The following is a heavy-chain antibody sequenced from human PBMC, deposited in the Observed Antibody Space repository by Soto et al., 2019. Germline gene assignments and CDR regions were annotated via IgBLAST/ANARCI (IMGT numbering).Heavy chain of an antibody. V-gene: IGHV4-31*03. D-gene: IGHD3-10*01. J-gene: IGHJ3*02. CDR3: ARDMDGQGGGSGSYLTYAFDI. Sequence: SETLSLTCTVSGGSISSGGYYWSWIRQHPGKGLEWIGYIYYSGSTYYNPSLKSRVTISVDTSKNQFSLKLSSVTAADTAVYYCARDMDGQGGGSGSYLTYAFDIWGQGTMVTVSS. CDR1: GGSISSGGYY. CDR2: IYYSGST.